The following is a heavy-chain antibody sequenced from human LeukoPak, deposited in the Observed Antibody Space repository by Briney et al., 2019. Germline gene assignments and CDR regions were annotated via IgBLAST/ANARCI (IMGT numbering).Heavy chain of an antibody. CDR1: GGSISSYY. CDR3: ARARYSSGWYFGELFDY. CDR2: IYYSGST. Sequence: SETLSLTCTVSGGSISSYYWSWIRQPPGKGLEWIGYIYYSGSTNYNPSLKSRVTISVDTSKNQFSLKLSSVTAADTAVYYCARARYSSGWYFGELFDYWGQGTLVTVSS. V-gene: IGHV4-59*01. D-gene: IGHD6-19*01. J-gene: IGHJ4*02.